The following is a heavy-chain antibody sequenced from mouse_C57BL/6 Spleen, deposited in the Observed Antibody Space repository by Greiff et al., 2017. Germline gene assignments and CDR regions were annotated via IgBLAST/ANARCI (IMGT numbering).Heavy chain of an antibody. J-gene: IGHJ2*01. CDR3: ARSGGYYGGGFDY. CDR2: IDPSDSYT. V-gene: IGHV1-69*01. D-gene: IGHD2-3*01. Sequence: QVQLQQSGAELVMPGASVKLSCKASGYTFTSYWMHWVKQRPGQGLEWIGEIDPSDSYTNYNQKFKGKSTLTVDKSSSTAYMQLSSLTSEDSAVYYCARSGGYYGGGFDYWGQGTTLTVSS. CDR1: GYTFTSYW.